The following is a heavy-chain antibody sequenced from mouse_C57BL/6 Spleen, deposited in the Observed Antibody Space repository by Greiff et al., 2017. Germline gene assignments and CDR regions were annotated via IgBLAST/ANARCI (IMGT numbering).Heavy chain of an antibody. CDR3: ASSQIYYSPGFAY. J-gene: IGHJ3*01. Sequence: EVQVVESGGGLVQPGGSLSLSCAASGFTFTDYYMSWVRQPPGKALEWLGFIRNKANGYTTEYSASVKGRFTISRDNSQSILYLQMNALRAEDSATYYCASSQIYYSPGFAYWGQGTLVTVSA. D-gene: IGHD1-1*01. V-gene: IGHV7-3*01. CDR1: GFTFTDYY. CDR2: IRNKANGYTT.